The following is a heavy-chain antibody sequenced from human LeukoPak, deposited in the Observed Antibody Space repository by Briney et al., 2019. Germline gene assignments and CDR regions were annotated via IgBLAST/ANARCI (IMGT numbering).Heavy chain of an antibody. D-gene: IGHD3-10*01. CDR1: GGSISSYY. J-gene: IGHJ6*02. Sequence: SETLSLTCTVSGGSISSYYWSWIRQPPGKGLEWIGYIYYSGSTNYNPSLKSRVTISVDTSKNQFSLKLSSVTAADTAVYYCARIAVGGVIGIWENYYYYGMDVWGQGTTVTVSS. CDR2: IYYSGST. V-gene: IGHV4-59*01. CDR3: ARIAVGGVIGIWENYYYYGMDV.